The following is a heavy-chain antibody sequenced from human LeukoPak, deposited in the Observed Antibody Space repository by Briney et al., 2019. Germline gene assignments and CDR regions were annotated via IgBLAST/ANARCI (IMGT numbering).Heavy chain of an antibody. CDR2: ISIGGDYT. J-gene: IGHJ4*02. CDR1: GFTFSGSA. D-gene: IGHD1-14*01. CDR3: AKLHSATITADFDH. V-gene: IGHV3-23*01. Sequence: GGSLRLSCAASGFTFSGSAMSWVRQPPGKGLEWVSCISIGGDYTYYADSVKGRFTISRDNSKNTLSLQMSNLRAEDTAIYYCAKLHSATITADFDHWGQGTLVTVSS.